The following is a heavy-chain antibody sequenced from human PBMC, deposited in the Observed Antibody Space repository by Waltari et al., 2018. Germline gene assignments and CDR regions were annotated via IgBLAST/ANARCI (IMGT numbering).Heavy chain of an antibody. CDR2: IYTSGST. D-gene: IGHD3-16*01. CDR3: ARAVIWGSLFDS. Sequence: QVQLQESGPGLVKPSQTLSLTCTVSGGSISSGSYYWSWIRQPAGKGLEWIGDIYTSGSTNHNPSHKSRVTISLDTSKNQFSLKPSSVTAADTAVYYCARAVIWGSLFDSWGQGTLVTVSS. J-gene: IGHJ4*02. V-gene: IGHV4-61*09. CDR1: GGSISSGSYY.